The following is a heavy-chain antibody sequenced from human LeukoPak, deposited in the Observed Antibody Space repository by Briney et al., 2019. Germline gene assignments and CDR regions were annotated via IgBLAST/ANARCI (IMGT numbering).Heavy chain of an antibody. CDR2: ISGSGGST. CDR3: AHLIGNYYDSSGYYDMDV. D-gene: IGHD3-22*01. Sequence: PGGSLGLPCAASGFTFSSYAMSWVRQAPGKGLEWVSAISGSGGSTYYADAVKGRFTISRDNFKNTLYLQMNSLRAEDTAVYYCAHLIGNYYDSSGYYDMDVWGKGTTVTVSS. J-gene: IGHJ6*03. V-gene: IGHV3-23*01. CDR1: GFTFSSYA.